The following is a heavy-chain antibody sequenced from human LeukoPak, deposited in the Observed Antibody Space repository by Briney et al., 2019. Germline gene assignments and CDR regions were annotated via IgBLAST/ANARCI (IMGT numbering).Heavy chain of an antibody. V-gene: IGHV4-34*01. CDR3: ARGWKYYYYMDV. CDR1: GGSFSGYY. J-gene: IGHJ6*03. CDR2: INHSGST. Sequence: PSETLSLTCAVYGGSFSGYYWSWIRQPPGKGLEWIGEINHSGSTNYNPSLKSRVTISVGTCKNQFSLKLSSVTDADTAVYYCARGWKYYYYMDVWGKGTTVTVSS. D-gene: IGHD1-1*01.